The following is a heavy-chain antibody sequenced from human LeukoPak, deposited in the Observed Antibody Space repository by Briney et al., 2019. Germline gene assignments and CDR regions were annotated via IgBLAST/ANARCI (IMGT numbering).Heavy chain of an antibody. CDR3: ARESPPTTVVTPMLGTWPPDY. D-gene: IGHD4-23*01. J-gene: IGHJ4*02. CDR2: ISSSSSTI. CDR1: GFTFSSYS. V-gene: IGHV3-48*02. Sequence: PGGSLRLSCAASGFTFSSYSMNWVRQAPGKGLEWVSYISSSSSTIYYADSVKGRFTISRDNAKNSLYLQMNSLRDEDTAVYYCARESPPTTVVTPMLGTWPPDYWGQGTLVTVSS.